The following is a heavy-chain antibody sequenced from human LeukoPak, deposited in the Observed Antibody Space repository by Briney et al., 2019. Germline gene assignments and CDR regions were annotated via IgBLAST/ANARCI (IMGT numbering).Heavy chain of an antibody. CDR2: IYHSGST. V-gene: IGHV4-38-2*01. J-gene: IGHJ5*02. CDR1: GYSISSSYY. CDR3: ARHIRYQLLSAWFDP. D-gene: IGHD2-2*01. Sequence: PSETLSLTCAVSGYSISSSYYWGWIRQPPGKGLEWIGSIYHSGSTYYNPSLKSRVTISVDTSKNQFSLKLSSVTAADTAVYYCARHIRYQLLSAWFDPWGQGTLVTVSS.